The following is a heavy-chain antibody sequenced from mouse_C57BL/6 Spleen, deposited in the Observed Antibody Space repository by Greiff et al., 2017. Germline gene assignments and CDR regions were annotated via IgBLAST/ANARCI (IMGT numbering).Heavy chain of an antibody. J-gene: IGHJ1*03. CDR2: ISDGGSYT. V-gene: IGHV5-4*03. Sequence: EVKLVESGGGLVKPGGSLKLSCAASGFTFSSYAMSWVRQTPEKRLEWVATISDGGSYTYYPDNVKGRFTISRDNAKNNLYLQMSHLKSEDTAMYYCATVVATRYFDVWGTVTTVTVSS. CDR3: ATVVATRYFDV. D-gene: IGHD1-1*01. CDR1: GFTFSSYA.